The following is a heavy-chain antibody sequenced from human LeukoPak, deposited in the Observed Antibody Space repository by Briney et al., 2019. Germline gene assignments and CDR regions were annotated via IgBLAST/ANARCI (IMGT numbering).Heavy chain of an antibody. CDR2: IKEDGREK. J-gene: IGHJ4*02. V-gene: IGHV3-7*03. Sequence: GGSLRLSCVGSGFTYTAHWMTWVRQAPGKGLEWVANIKEDGREKYYVDSVKGRFAISRDNAKNSLYLQMNSLRVEDTAVYYCTSGLFDYWGRGTLVTVSS. CDR1: GFTYTAHW. D-gene: IGHD3-22*01. CDR3: TSGLFDY.